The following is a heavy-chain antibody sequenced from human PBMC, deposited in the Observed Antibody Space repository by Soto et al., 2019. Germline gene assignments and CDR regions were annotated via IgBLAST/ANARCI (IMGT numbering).Heavy chain of an antibody. V-gene: IGHV3-53*01. CDR2: IYIGTTT. CDR1: GFSVSSNY. CDR3: AGIRGTDNWFDP. Sequence: EVQMVESGGGLSQPGGSLRLTCAASGFSVSSNYMSWVRQAPGKGLEGVSAIYIGTTTYYADSVKGRFTISKDNLRNTLDLQMSSLRADDTAVYYCAGIRGTDNWFDPWGQGTLVTVSS. J-gene: IGHJ5*02.